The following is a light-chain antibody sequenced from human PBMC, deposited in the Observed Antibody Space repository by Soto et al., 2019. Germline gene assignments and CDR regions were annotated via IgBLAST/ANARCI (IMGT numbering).Light chain of an antibody. Sequence: DIQMTQSPSTLSASVGDRVTITCRASQSISDWLAWYQQKPGKAPKILIYDASSLESGVPSRFSGSGSGTEFTLTISSLQPDDFAISYCQQYKNYYPTFGQGTRVEIK. CDR2: DAS. CDR1: QSISDW. CDR3: QQYKNYYPT. J-gene: IGKJ1*01. V-gene: IGKV1-5*01.